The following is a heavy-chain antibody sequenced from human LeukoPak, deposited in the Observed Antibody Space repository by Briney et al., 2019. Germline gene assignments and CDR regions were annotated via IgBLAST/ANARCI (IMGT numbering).Heavy chain of an antibody. D-gene: IGHD4-11*01. CDR2: INNNGGST. J-gene: IGHJ6*02. V-gene: IGHV3-64*01. Sequence: GGSLRLSCAASGFTFGSYAMHWVRQAPGKGLEYVSAINNNGGSTYYANSVKGRFTISRDNSKNTLYLQMGSLRAEDMAVYYCARSVNYYYGMDVWGQGTTVTVSS. CDR3: ARSVNYYYGMDV. CDR1: GFTFGSYA.